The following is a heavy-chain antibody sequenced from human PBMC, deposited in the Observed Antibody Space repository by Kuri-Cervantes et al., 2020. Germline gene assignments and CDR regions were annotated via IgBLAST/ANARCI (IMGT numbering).Heavy chain of an antibody. Sequence: GSLRLSCTVSGGSISSYYWGWIRQPPGKGLEWIGSIYYSGSTYYNPSLKSRVTISVDTSKNQFSLKLSSVTAADTAVYYCARETTGLADYWGQGTPVTVSS. CDR3: ARETTGLADY. CDR2: IYYSGST. J-gene: IGHJ4*02. D-gene: IGHD1-14*01. V-gene: IGHV4-39*07. CDR1: GGSISSYY.